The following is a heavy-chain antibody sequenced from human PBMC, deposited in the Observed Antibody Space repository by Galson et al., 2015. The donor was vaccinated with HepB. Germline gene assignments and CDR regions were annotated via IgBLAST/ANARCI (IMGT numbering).Heavy chain of an antibody. J-gene: IGHJ3*02. D-gene: IGHD3-9*01. CDR3: ARTKLRYRGSSDI. V-gene: IGHV4-34*01. CDR1: GGSFSGYY. Sequence: ETLSLTCAVYGGSFSGYYWSWIRQPPGKGLEWIGEINHSGSTNYNPSLKSRVTISVDTSKNQFSLKLSSVTAADTAVYYCARTKLRYRGSSDIWGQGTMVTVSS. CDR2: INHSGST.